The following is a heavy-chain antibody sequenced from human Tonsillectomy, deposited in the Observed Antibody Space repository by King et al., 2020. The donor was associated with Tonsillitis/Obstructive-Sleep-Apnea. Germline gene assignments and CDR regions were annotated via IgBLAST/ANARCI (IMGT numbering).Heavy chain of an antibody. D-gene: IGHD3-3*01. Sequence: VQLQESGPGLVKPSETLSLTCTVSGGSISSYYWSWIRQPPGKGLEWIGYIYYSGSTNYNPPLKSRVTISVDTSKNQFSLKLSSVTAAETAVYYCARGSNYDFWSGYPGDFDYWGQGTLVTVSS. V-gene: IGHV4-59*01. CDR1: GGSISSYY. CDR3: ARGSNYDFWSGYPGDFDY. CDR2: IYYSGST. J-gene: IGHJ4*02.